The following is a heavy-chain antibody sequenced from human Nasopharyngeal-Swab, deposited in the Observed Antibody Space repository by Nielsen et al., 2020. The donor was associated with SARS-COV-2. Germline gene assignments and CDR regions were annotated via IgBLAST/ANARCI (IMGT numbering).Heavy chain of an antibody. V-gene: IGHV3-7*03. D-gene: IGHD3-16*02. CDR1: GFSFSTYW. J-gene: IGHJ6*03. CDR3: ARQGVFVPAYFHQYYMDV. CDR2: IKQDGSEK. Sequence: GESLKISCAASGFSFSTYWMTWVRQAPGKGLEWVANIKQDGSEKYYVDSVKGHFTVSRDNPKNLLYLQVNSLRAEDTAVYYCARQGVFVPAYFHQYYMDVWGKGTTVTASS.